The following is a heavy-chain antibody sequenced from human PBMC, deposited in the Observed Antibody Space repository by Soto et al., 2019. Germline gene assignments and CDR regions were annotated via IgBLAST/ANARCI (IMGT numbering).Heavy chain of an antibody. J-gene: IGHJ5*02. V-gene: IGHV6-1*01. CDR2: TYYRSKWYN. CDR1: GDSVSSSSVT. D-gene: IGHD3-10*01. Sequence: SQTLSLTCAISGDSVSSSSVTWNWIRQSPSRGLEWLGRTYYRSKWYNDYAESVKSRITINPDTSKNSLYLQMNSLRAEDTAVYYCARESGSPTLSSGLWFGESYLNWFDPWGQGTLVTVSS. CDR3: ARESGSPTLSSGLWFGESYLNWFDP.